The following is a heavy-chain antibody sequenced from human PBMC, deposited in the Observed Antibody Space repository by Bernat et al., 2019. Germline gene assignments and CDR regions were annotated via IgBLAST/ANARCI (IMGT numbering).Heavy chain of an antibody. D-gene: IGHD4-4*01. J-gene: IGHJ4*02. V-gene: IGHV4-34*02. CDR2: INHSGST. CDR1: DGAFSTYY. Sequence: QVQLQQWGAGLLKPSETLSLTCAVSDGAFSTYYWGWIRQPPGKGLEWIGEINHSGSTNYNPSLKSRVTMSVDTSRNRFSLNLSSVTAADSAIYFCARGGVDNSNYGGLFDSWGQGTLLTVSS. CDR3: ARGGVDNSNYGGLFDS.